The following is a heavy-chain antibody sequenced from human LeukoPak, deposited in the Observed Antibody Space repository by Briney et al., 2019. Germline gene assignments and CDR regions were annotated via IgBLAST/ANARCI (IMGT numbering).Heavy chain of an antibody. V-gene: IGHV4-59*01. CDR3: ARYDSSGLYQYFFDY. Sequence: PSETLSLTCTVSGGSINSYYWGWIRQPPGKGLEWIGNIFYSGMTKYNPSLKSRVTISVDTSKNLFSLKLNSVNDADTAVYFCARYDSSGLYQYFFDYWGPGTLVTVSS. J-gene: IGHJ4*02. D-gene: IGHD3-22*01. CDR2: IFYSGMT. CDR1: GGSINSYY.